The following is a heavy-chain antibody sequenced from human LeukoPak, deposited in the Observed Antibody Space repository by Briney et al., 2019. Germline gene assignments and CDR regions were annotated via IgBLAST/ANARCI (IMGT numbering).Heavy chain of an antibody. CDR3: AKGNAAAPFDY. V-gene: IGHV3-23*01. J-gene: IGHJ4*02. CDR2: ISGGGAAT. CDR1: GFIFSSYA. Sequence: GGSLRLSCAASGFIFSSYAMSWVRQAPGKGLEWISAISGGGAATYYADSVKGRFTISGDKSKNTLYLQMNSLRAEDTAVYYCAKGNAAAPFDYWGQGTLVTVSS. D-gene: IGHD2-15*01.